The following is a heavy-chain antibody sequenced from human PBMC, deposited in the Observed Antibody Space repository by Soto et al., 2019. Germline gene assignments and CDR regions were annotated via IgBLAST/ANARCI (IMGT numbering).Heavy chain of an antibody. J-gene: IGHJ4*02. CDR2: ISYDGSDK. Sequence: QVQLVESGGGVVQPGRSLRLSCAASGFTFSSYAMYWVRQAPGKGLGWVAVISYDGSDKYYADSVKGRFTISRDNSKNTLNLQMNSLRADDTAVYYCAKALGELSPESYDYWGQGTLITVSS. V-gene: IGHV3-30*18. D-gene: IGHD3-16*02. CDR1: GFTFSSYA. CDR3: AKALGELSPESYDY.